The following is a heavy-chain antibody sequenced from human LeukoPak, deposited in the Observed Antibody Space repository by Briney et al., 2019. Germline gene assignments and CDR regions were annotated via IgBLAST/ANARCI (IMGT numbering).Heavy chain of an antibody. Sequence: GGSLRLSCAASGFTFSSYGMHWVRQAPGKGLEWVAFIRYDGSNKYYADSVKGRFTISRDNSKNTLYLQMNSLRAEDTAVYYCAKTYGSGSYFIFDYWGQGTLVTVSS. J-gene: IGHJ4*02. V-gene: IGHV3-30*02. D-gene: IGHD3-10*01. CDR3: AKTYGSGSYFIFDY. CDR2: IRYDGSNK. CDR1: GFTFSSYG.